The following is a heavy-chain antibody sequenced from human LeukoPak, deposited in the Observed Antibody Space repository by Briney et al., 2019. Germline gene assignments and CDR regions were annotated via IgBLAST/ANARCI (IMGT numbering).Heavy chain of an antibody. CDR1: GGSISSSSYY. V-gene: IGHV4-39*01. J-gene: IGHJ3*02. CDR2: IYHSGST. D-gene: IGHD3-3*02. CDR3: AGAKPLAGHAFDI. Sequence: PSETLSLTCTVSGGSISSSSYYWGWIRQPPGKGLEWIGSIYHSGSTYYNPSLKSRVTISVDTSKNQFSLKLSSVTAADTAVYYCAGAKPLAGHAFDIWGQGTMVTVSS.